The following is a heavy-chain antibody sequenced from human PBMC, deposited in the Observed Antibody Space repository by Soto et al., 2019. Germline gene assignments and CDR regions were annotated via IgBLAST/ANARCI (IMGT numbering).Heavy chain of an antibody. J-gene: IGHJ4*02. CDR1: GGSLTSGGYY. CDR2: VDYGGST. CDR3: ARDRGGIQDS. Sequence: PSPTLSLTCTVSGGSLTSGGYYWSWVRQHSGKGLEWIGYVDYGGSTYFNPSLKSRGSISIDTPNNQFSLKMSSVTAADTAVYYCARDRGGIQDSWGQGTLVNVSS. D-gene: IGHD6-13*01. V-gene: IGHV4-31*03.